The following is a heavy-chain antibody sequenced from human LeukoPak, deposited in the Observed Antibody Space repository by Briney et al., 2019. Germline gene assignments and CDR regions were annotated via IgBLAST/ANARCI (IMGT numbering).Heavy chain of an antibody. CDR3: ARHQGGMDV. Sequence: GESLKVSCKGSGYSFTSHWIGWVRQMPGKGLEWMGIINPGDSETRYSPSFQGQVTISADKSINTAYLQWSSLKASDTAIYYCARHQGGMDVWGQGTTVTVSS. CDR2: INPGDSET. CDR1: GYSFTSHW. J-gene: IGHJ6*02. V-gene: IGHV5-51*01.